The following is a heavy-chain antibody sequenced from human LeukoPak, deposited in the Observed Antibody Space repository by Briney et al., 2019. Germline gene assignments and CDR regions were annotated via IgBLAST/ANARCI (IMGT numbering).Heavy chain of an antibody. J-gene: IGHJ4*02. Sequence: GGSLRLSCAASGFTFSSYEMNWVRQAPGTGLEWVSYISSSGSTIYYADSVKGRFTISRDNAKNSLYLQMNSLRAEDTAVYYCARVSQQLTYFDYWGQGTLVTVSS. CDR1: GFTFSSYE. V-gene: IGHV3-48*03. CDR2: ISSSGSTI. D-gene: IGHD6-13*01. CDR3: ARVSQQLTYFDY.